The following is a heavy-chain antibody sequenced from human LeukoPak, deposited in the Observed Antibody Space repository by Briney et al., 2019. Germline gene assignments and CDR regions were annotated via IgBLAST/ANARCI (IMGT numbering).Heavy chain of an antibody. Sequence: PGGSLRLSCAASGFTFSSYGMSWVRQAPGKGLEWVSYISSSGSTIYYADSVKGRFTISRDNAKNSLYLQMNSLRAEDTAVYYCAKDGVGYTAMANFDYWGQGTLVTVSS. J-gene: IGHJ4*02. CDR3: AKDGVGYTAMANFDY. V-gene: IGHV3-48*04. CDR1: GFTFSSYG. D-gene: IGHD5-18*01. CDR2: ISSSGSTI.